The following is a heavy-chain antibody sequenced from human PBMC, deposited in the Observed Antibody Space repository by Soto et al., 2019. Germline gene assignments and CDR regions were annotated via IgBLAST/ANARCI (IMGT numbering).Heavy chain of an antibody. CDR2: VDPNGGGT. CDR3: TTWVDYGDYEGFDF. Sequence: ASVKVSCKTDGNNFTDYKLHWVRQAPGQGLEWMGWVDPNGGGTNSAQKFQGSVTMTRDTSITTVYLELSRLKTNDTATYFCTTWVDYGDYEGFDFWGQGTLVTVSS. V-gene: IGHV1-2*04. D-gene: IGHD4-17*01. J-gene: IGHJ4*02. CDR1: GNNFTDYK.